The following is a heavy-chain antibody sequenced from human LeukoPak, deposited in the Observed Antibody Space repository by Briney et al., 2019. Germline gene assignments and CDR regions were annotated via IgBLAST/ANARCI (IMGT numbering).Heavy chain of an antibody. V-gene: IGHV4-39*01. Sequence: SETLSLTCTVSGASISGSSNYWGWGRQPPGKGLEWIESIYYSGSTYYNPSLKSRVTISVDTSKNQFSLKVGSVTAADTSVYYCARHRLMHPSRNVYNSGWFLYWGQGTLVTVSP. J-gene: IGHJ4*02. CDR2: IYYSGST. CDR3: ARHRLMHPSRNVYNSGWFLY. D-gene: IGHD6-19*01. CDR1: GASISGSSNY.